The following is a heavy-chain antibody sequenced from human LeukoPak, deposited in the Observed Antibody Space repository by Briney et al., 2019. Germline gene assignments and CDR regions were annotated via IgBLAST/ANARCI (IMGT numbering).Heavy chain of an antibody. CDR3: ARDYCSGGSCQLDY. CDR1: GFTFSSNW. Sequence: GGSLRLSCATSGFTFSSNWMSWVRHVPGRGLDWVANIKPDGSAGYYAASVKGRFTVSRDNAKNSLYLQMNSLRAEDTAVYYCARDYCSGGSCQLDYWGQGTLVTVSS. J-gene: IGHJ4*02. V-gene: IGHV3-7*01. CDR2: IKPDGSAG. D-gene: IGHD2-15*01.